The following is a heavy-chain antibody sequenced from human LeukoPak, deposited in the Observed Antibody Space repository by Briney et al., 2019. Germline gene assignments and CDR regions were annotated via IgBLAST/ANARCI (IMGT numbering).Heavy chain of an antibody. CDR3: ARGPLGRYCSGGSCYPGGY. D-gene: IGHD2-15*01. CDR2: ISYDGSNK. J-gene: IGHJ4*02. CDR1: GFTFSSYA. Sequence: GGSLRLSCAASGFTFSSYAMHWVRQAPGKGLEWVAVISYDGSNKYYADSVKGRFTISRDNSKNTLYLQMNSLRAEGTAVYYCARGPLGRYCSGGSCYPGGYWGQGTLVTVSS. V-gene: IGHV3-30-3*01.